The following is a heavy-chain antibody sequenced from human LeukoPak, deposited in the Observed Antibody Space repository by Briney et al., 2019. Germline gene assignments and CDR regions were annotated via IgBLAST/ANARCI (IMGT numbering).Heavy chain of an antibody. CDR2: MNPNSGNT. J-gene: IGHJ6*02. D-gene: IGHD3-3*01. CDR3: ARNSPVRFLEWLFYCYYGMDV. Sequence: GASVKVSCKASGYTFTSYDINWVRQATGQGLEWMGWMNPNSGNTGYAQKFQGRVTMTRNTSISTAYMELSSLRSEDTAVYYCARNSPVRFLEWLFYCYYGMDVWGQGTTVTVSS. CDR1: GYTFTSYD. V-gene: IGHV1-8*01.